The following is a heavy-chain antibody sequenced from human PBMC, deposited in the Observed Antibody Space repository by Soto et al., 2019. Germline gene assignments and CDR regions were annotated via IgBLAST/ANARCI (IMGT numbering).Heavy chain of an antibody. J-gene: IGHJ1*01. CDR2: ISGTGRVT. V-gene: IGHV3-23*01. D-gene: IGHD3-9*01. CDR1: GFTFSSYA. Sequence: EVQLLESGGGLVQPGGSLKISCAVSGFTFSSYAMSWVRQAPGKGLEWVSGISGTGRVTNYAESVKGRFTISRDNPKNTLSLEMKSLGAEDTAVYYCAKDVHYDIVTGIEYFDHWGQGTLVTVSS. CDR3: AKDVHYDIVTGIEYFDH.